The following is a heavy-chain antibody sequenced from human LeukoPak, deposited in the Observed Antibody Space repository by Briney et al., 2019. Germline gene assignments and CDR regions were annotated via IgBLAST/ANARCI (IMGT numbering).Heavy chain of an antibody. D-gene: IGHD5-12*01. J-gene: IGHJ4*02. CDR1: GGSISSSSYY. Sequence: SETLSLTCTVSGGSISSSSYYWGWIRQPPGKGLEWIGSIYYSGSTYYNPSLKSRVTISVDTSKNQFPLKLSSVTAADTAVYYCARITNSGLYYFDYWGQGTLVTVSS. CDR3: ARITNSGLYYFDY. CDR2: IYYSGST. V-gene: IGHV4-39*01.